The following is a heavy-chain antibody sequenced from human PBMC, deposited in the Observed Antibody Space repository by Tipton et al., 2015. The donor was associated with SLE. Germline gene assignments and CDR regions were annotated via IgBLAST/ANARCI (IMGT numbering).Heavy chain of an antibody. V-gene: IGHV4-4*07. CDR1: GASISTYY. D-gene: IGHD6-13*01. CDR2: MRRGGRT. CDR3: ARGGGDSSSCQDFDR. J-gene: IGHJ4*02. Sequence: TLSLTCSVSGASISTYYWGWIRQAPGKGLEWVGWMRRGGRTDYNPSLQSRVAMSVDTSKNQLSIDLNSVTAADTAVYYCARGGGDSSSCQDFDRWGQGTLVTVSS.